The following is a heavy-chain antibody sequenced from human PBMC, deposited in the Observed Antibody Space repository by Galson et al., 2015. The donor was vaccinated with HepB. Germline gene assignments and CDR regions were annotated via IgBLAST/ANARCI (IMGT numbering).Heavy chain of an antibody. CDR2: INPSGGRT. Sequence: SVKVSCKASGYSFISYGITWVRQAPGQGLEWMGIINPSGGRTTYAQKFQDRVTMTRDTSTSTVYMELSSLRSEDTAVYYCATISVGYCITTSCKADDFDIWGQGTMVTVSS. J-gene: IGHJ3*02. V-gene: IGHV1-46*01. CDR1: GYSFISYG. D-gene: IGHD2-2*01. CDR3: ATISVGYCITTSCKADDFDI.